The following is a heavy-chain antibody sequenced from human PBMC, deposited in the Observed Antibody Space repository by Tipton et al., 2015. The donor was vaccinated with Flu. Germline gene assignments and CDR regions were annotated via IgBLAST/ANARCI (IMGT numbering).Heavy chain of an antibody. CDR2: ITHSGDT. J-gene: IGHJ6*03. CDR3: ARAQHYDSNAYYYYYMDV. Sequence: TLSLTCTVSGGAVSSGFYYWSWIRQAPGKGLEWIGEITHSGDTNYNPSLKSRVIISVDMSKNHFSLKLSSVTAADTAVYYCARAQHYDSNAYYYYYMDVWDKGATVTVSS. V-gene: IGHV4-39*02. D-gene: IGHD3-22*01. CDR1: GGAVSSGFYY.